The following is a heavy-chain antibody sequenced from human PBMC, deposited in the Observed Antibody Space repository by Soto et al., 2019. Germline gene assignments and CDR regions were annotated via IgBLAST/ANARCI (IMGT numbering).Heavy chain of an antibody. J-gene: IGHJ6*03. V-gene: IGHV3-66*01. CDR3: ARGPGRHALAYYYYYMDV. CDR1: GFTVSSNY. CDR2: IYSGGST. Sequence: GGSLRLSCAASGFTVSSNYMSWVRQAPGKGLEWVSVIYSGGSTYYADSVKGRFTISRDNSKNTLYLQMNSLRAEDTAVYYCARGPGRHALAYYYYYMDVWGKGTSVTVSS.